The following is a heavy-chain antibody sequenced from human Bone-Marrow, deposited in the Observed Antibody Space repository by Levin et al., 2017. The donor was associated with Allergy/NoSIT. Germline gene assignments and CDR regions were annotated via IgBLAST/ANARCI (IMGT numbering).Heavy chain of an antibody. D-gene: IGHD1-20*01. J-gene: IGHJ6*02. V-gene: IGHV3-23*01. CDR3: AKTDITGTTRYGMDV. Sequence: GGSLRLSCAASGFSFSNYAMSWVRQAPGKGLEWVSSISGTSGSTYYADSVRGRFTISRDNSKNTLYLQMNSLRVEDTAVYYCAKTDITGTTRYGMDVWGQGTTVTVSS. CDR1: GFSFSNYA. CDR2: ISGTSGST.